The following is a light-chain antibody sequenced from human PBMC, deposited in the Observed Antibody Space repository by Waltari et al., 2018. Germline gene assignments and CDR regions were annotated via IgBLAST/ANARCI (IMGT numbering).Light chain of an antibody. Sequence: EIAMTPSSATLSVAPGERATLACRASQSVSSNSPGYQKKPGQAPRLLIYGASTRATGIPARFSGSGSGTEFTLTISSLQSEDFAVYYCQQYNNWPRTFGQGTKVEIK. CDR2: GAS. J-gene: IGKJ1*01. V-gene: IGKV3-15*01. CDR1: QSVSSN. CDR3: QQYNNWPRT.